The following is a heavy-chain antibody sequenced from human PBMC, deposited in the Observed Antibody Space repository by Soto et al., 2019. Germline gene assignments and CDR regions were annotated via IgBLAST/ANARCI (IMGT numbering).Heavy chain of an antibody. J-gene: IGHJ6*02. V-gene: IGHV5-51*01. D-gene: IGHD5-12*01. CDR2: IYPGDSDT. CDR1: GYKVSTWHNFTSYW. CDR3: ARLAMATRRGYYGMDV. Sequence: GESLKISCMGSGYKVSTWHNFTSYWIAWVRQMPGEGLEWMGIIYPGDSDTRYSPSFQGQVTISADKSINSVYLQWSSLKASDTATYYCARLAMATRRGYYGMDVWGQGTTVTVSS.